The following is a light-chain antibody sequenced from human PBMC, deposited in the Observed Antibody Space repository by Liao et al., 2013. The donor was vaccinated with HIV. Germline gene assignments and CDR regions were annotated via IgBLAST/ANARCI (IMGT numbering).Light chain of an antibody. J-gene: IGLJ3*02. CDR1: NIGSKS. Sequence: SYELTQPPSVSVAPGKTATITCGGYNIGSKSVNWYQQKPGQAPVVVIYHDKERPPGIPERVSGTNSGDTATLTITGTQALDEADYYCQTWDSSTVVFGGGTKLTVL. CDR2: HDK. V-gene: IGLV3-21*01. CDR3: QTWDSSTVV.